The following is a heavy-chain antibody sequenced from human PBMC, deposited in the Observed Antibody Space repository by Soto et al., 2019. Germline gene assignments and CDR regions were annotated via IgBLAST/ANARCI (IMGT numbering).Heavy chain of an antibody. D-gene: IGHD6-13*01. J-gene: IGHJ4*02. CDR1: GFAFSSYG. CDR2: ISYDGSLQ. V-gene: IGHV3-30*03. CDR3: VSDRVYGHASVPYS. Sequence: QAQLVESGGGVVQPGRSLRLSCAASGFAFSSYGMHWVRQAPGTGLEWVAVISYDGSLQNYADSVKGRFTISRDNSKNMLLLQLSSLRAEYTAVYYFVSDRVYGHASVPYSWGQGTLVSVSS.